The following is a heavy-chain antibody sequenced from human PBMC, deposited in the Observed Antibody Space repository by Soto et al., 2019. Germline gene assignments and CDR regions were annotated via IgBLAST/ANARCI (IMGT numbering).Heavy chain of an antibody. CDR3: AHIPNYYQYNWFDP. V-gene: IGHV2-5*02. J-gene: IGHJ5*02. CDR2: IYWDDDK. Sequence: QITLKESGPTLVKPTQTLTLTCTSSGFSLSTSGVGVGWIRQPPGKALECLTIIYWDDDKRYSPSLKSRLTITKDTSRNQVVLTMTNMDPVDTATYYCAHIPNYYQYNWFDPWGQGTLVTVSS. CDR1: GFSLSTSGVG. D-gene: IGHD3-10*01.